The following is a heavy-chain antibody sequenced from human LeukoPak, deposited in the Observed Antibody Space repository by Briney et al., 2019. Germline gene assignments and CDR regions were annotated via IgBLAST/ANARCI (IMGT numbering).Heavy chain of an antibody. D-gene: IGHD2-21*01. Sequence: SETLSLTCTVSGGSISSGGFYWSWIRQHPGKGLEWIGYIYYSGSTYYNPSLKSRVTISVDTSKNQFSLKLSSVTAADTAIYYCAKTVVVITFRFDSWGQGSLVTVSS. V-gene: IGHV4-31*03. CDR1: GGSISSGGFY. CDR3: AKTVVVITFRFDS. CDR2: IYYSGST. J-gene: IGHJ4*02.